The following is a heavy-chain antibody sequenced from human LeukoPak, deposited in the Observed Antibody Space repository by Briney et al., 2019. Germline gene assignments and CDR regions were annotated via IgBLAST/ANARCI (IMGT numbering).Heavy chain of an antibody. D-gene: IGHD6-19*01. J-gene: IGHJ5*02. V-gene: IGHV3-11*01. CDR2: ISSSGSTI. CDR3: ARDRQWLGYNWVDP. Sequence: GGPLRLSCAASGFTFSDYYMSWIRQAPGKGLEWVSYISSSGSTIYYADSVKGRFTISRDNAKNSLYLQMNSLRAEDTAVYYCARDRQWLGYNWVDPWGQGTLVTVSS. CDR1: GFTFSDYY.